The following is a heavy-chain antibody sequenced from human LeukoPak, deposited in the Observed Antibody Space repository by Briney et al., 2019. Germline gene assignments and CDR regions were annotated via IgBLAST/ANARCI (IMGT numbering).Heavy chain of an antibody. Sequence: GGSLRLSCGASGFTFSSNAMYWVRQAPGKGLEWVSAISDNGRSTYYADSVKGRFTITRDKSKNTLYLQMNSLRAEDTAVYYCAKDLAGTTSFDYWGQGTLVTVSS. D-gene: IGHD1-7*01. V-gene: IGHV3-23*01. CDR3: AKDLAGTTSFDY. CDR1: GFTFSSNA. CDR2: ISDNGRST. J-gene: IGHJ4*02.